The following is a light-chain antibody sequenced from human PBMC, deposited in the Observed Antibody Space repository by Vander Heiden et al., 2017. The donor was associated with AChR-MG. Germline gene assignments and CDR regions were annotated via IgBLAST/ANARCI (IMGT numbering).Light chain of an antibody. CDR1: QSLVHSDGSTY. Sequence: VLTQTPRSLSVNPGQSASISCKSSQSLVHSDGSTYLYWFLQKPGQPPQLLISEVFHRFSGVPDRFSGSGSATDFTLKISRVESEDVGFYYCMQSIQLPLNVGGGTKVEIK. V-gene: IGKV2D-29*01. J-gene: IGKJ4*01. CDR2: EVF. CDR3: MQSIQLPLN.